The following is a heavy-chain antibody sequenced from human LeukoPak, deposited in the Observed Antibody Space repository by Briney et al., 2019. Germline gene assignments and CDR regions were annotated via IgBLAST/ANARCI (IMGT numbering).Heavy chain of an antibody. J-gene: IGHJ4*02. CDR3: ARTRLARYCGGDCPNFDY. CDR2: IKQDGGEK. Sequence: PGGSLRLSCAASGITFSDYNMNWVRQAPGKGLEWVANIKQDGGEKFYVDSVKGRFTISRDNSKNTLYLQMNSLRAEDTAVYYCARTRLARYCGGDCPNFDYWGQGTLVTVSS. V-gene: IGHV3-7*01. CDR1: GITFSDYN. D-gene: IGHD2-21*02.